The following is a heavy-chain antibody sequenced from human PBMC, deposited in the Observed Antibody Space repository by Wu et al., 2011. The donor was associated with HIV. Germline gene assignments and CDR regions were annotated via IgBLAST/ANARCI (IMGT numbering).Heavy chain of an antibody. V-gene: IGHV1-69*05. J-gene: IGHJ2*01. CDR2: IIPIFGTA. Sequence: QVQLVQSGAEVKKPGSSVKVYCKASGGTFSSYGISWVRQAPGQGPEWMGGIIPIFGTANYAQKFQGRVTITTDESTSTAYMELSSLRSEDTAVYYCARSRYDSSAYNGNGYFDLWGRGTLVTVSS. CDR3: ARSRYDSSAYNGNGYFDL. D-gene: IGHD3-22*01. CDR1: GGTFSSYG.